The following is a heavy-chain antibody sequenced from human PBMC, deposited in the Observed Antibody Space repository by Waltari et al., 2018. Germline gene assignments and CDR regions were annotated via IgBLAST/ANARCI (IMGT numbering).Heavy chain of an antibody. D-gene: IGHD5-12*01. Sequence: VQLVQSGAEVKKPGASVTVSGKASGYTFTSYTTHWVRLAPGQRLEWMGGINAGNGNTKYSQEFQGRVTITRDTSASTAYMELSSLRSEDMAVYYCARDLGGYDAYYFDYWGQGTLVTVSS. CDR3: ARDLGGYDAYYFDY. CDR2: INAGNGNT. CDR1: GYTFTSYT. J-gene: IGHJ4*02. V-gene: IGHV1-3*03.